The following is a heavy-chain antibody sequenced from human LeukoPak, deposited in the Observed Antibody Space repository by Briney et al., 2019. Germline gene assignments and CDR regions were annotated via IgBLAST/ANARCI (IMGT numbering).Heavy chain of an antibody. D-gene: IGHD6-6*01. CDR1: GGSFSGYY. J-gene: IGHJ6*03. V-gene: IGHV4-34*01. CDR2: INQSGST. Sequence: SETLSLTCAVYGGSFSGYYWSWIRQPPGKGLEWIGEINQSGSTNYNPSLKSRVTISVDTSKNQFSLKLSSVTAADTAVYYCARGYSSSPSYYYYYMDVWGKGTTVTVSS. CDR3: ARGYSSSPSYYYYYMDV.